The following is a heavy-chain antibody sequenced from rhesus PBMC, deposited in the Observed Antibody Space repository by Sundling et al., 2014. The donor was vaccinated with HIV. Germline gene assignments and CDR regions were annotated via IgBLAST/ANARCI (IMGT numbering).Heavy chain of an antibody. CDR1: GGSISSNY. D-gene: IGHD2-2*01. Sequence: QVQLQESGPGLVKPSETLSLTCAVSGGSISSNYWSWIRQPPGKGLEWIGNIYGKSATTYYNPSLKSRVAISKDTSKNQFSLILRSVTAADTAVYFCAREGYCFDVWGPGVLVTVSS. CDR2: IYGKSATT. V-gene: IGHV4-147*01. J-gene: IGHJ5-1*01. CDR3: AREGYCFDV.